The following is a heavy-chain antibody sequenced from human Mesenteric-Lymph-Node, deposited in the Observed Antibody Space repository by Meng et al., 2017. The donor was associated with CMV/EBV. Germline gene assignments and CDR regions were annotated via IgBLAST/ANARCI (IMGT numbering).Heavy chain of an antibody. CDR2: IYWDDDK. CDR3: AHSSGIAAAGPFYFDY. Sequence: QITLKESGPTLVKPTQTLTLTCTFSGFSLSTSGVGVGWIRQPPGKALEWLALIYWDDDKRYSPSLKSRLTITKDTSKNQVVLTVTNMDPVDTATYYCAHSSGIAAAGPFYFDYWGQGTLVTVS. D-gene: IGHD6-13*01. J-gene: IGHJ4*02. CDR1: GFSLSTSGVG. V-gene: IGHV2-5*02.